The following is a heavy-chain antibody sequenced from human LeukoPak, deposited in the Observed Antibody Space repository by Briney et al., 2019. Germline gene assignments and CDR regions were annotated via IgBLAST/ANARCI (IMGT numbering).Heavy chain of an antibody. V-gene: IGHV3-30*02. CDR3: AKDDGNYGDY. CDR2: IRYDGSNK. Sequence: GGSLRLSCAASGFTFSSYGMHWVRQAPGKGLEWVGFIRYDGSNKYYADSVKGRFPISRDNSKNTLYLQMNSLKPEDTAVYYCAKDDGNYGDYWGQGTLVTVSS. J-gene: IGHJ4*02. CDR1: GFTFSSYG.